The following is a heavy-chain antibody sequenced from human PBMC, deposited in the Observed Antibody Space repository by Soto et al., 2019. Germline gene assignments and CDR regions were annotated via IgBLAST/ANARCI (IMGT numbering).Heavy chain of an antibody. J-gene: IGHJ4*02. CDR3: ARGGGYDSFDF. D-gene: IGHD5-12*01. Sequence: SETLSLTCAVYGGSFNGYYWSWIRQSPGKGLEWIGEINHSGNINYNPSLKSRVTISVDTSKNQFYLKLNSVTAADKAVYYCARGGGYDSFDFWGQGIQVTVSS. CDR2: INHSGNI. V-gene: IGHV4-34*01. CDR1: GGSFNGYY.